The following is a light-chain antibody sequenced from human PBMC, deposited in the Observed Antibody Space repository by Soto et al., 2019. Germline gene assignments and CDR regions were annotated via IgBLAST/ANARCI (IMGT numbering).Light chain of an antibody. V-gene: IGKV3-20*01. CDR2: GAS. J-gene: IGKJ1*01. CDR1: QSVSSSY. CDR3: QLYGTSSWT. Sequence: EIVLAQSPGTLSVSPGERATLSCRASQSVSSSYLAWYQQKPGQAPRLLIYGASNRATRIPDRFSGSGSGTDFTLTISRLEPEDFAVYYCQLYGTSSWTFGQGTKVDIK.